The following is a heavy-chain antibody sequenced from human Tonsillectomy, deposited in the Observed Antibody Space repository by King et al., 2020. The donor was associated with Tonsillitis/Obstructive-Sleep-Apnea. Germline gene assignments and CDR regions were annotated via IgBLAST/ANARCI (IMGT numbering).Heavy chain of an antibody. D-gene: IGHD2-15*01. V-gene: IGHV3-30*16. Sequence: QLVQSGGGVVQPGRSLRLSCAASGFTFSSYAMHWVRQAPGKGLEWVAVISYDGSNKYYADSVKGRFTISRDNSKNTLYLQMNSLRAEDTAVYYCASLVVEYNWFDPWGQGTLVTVSS. CDR3: ASLVVEYNWFDP. CDR1: GFTFSSYA. J-gene: IGHJ5*02. CDR2: ISYDGSNK.